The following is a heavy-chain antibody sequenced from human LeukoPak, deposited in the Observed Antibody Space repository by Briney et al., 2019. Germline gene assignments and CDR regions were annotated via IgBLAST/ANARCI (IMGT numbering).Heavy chain of an antibody. CDR3: ASRIGY. CDR2: IWDDGSKK. J-gene: IGHJ4*02. V-gene: IGHV3-33*01. D-gene: IGHD3-10*01. Sequence: PGTSLRLSCAASGFTFSSYGMNWVRQAPGKGLEWVAVIWDDGSKKYYADSVKGRFTISRDNSKNTLYLQMNSLRGEDTAVYYCASRIGYWGRGTLVIVSS. CDR1: GFTFSSYG.